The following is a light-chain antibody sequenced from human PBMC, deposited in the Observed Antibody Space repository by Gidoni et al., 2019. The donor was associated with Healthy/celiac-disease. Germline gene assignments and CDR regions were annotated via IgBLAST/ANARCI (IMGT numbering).Light chain of an antibody. V-gene: IGKV1-5*01. Sequence: DIQMTQSPSTLSASVGDSFTITCRASQSISSWLAWYQQKPGKAPKLRIYDASSLESGVPSRFSGSGSGTEFTLTISSLQPDDFATYYCQQYNSYSWTFGQGTKVEIK. CDR2: DAS. J-gene: IGKJ1*01. CDR1: QSISSW. CDR3: QQYNSYSWT.